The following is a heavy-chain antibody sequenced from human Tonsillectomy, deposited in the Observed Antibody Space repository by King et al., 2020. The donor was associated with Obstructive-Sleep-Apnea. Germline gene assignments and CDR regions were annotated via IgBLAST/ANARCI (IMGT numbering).Heavy chain of an antibody. CDR1: GGSISSSSYY. Sequence: LQLQESGPGLVKPSETLSLTCTVSGGSISSSSYYWCWIRQPPGKGLEWIGSIYYSGSTYYNPSLKSRVTISVDTSKNQFSLKLSSVTAADTAVYYCARDDRSGLVNWFDPWGQGTLVTVSS. J-gene: IGHJ5*02. V-gene: IGHV4-39*07. D-gene: IGHD6-19*01. CDR2: IYYSGST. CDR3: ARDDRSGLVNWFDP.